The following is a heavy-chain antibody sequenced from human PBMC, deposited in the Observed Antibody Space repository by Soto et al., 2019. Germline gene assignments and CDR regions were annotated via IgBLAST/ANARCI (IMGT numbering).Heavy chain of an antibody. J-gene: IGHJ4*02. CDR1: GFTFSSYA. V-gene: IGHV3-23*01. Sequence: EVQLLESGGGLVQPGGSLRLSCAASGFTFSSYAMSWVRQAPGKGLEWVSAISGSGGSAYYADSVKGRFTISRDNSKNTLYLQMNSLRAEDTAVYYCAKVHSSGYLFDYWGQGTLVTVSS. CDR2: ISGSGGSA. D-gene: IGHD3-22*01. CDR3: AKVHSSGYLFDY.